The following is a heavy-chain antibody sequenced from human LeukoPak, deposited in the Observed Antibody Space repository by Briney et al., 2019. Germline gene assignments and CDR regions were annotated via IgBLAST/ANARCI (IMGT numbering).Heavy chain of an antibody. Sequence: GGSLRLSCAASGFTFSSFAMSWGRQAPGKGLGVVSAISGSGGSTYYADSVKGRFTISRDNSKNTLYLQMNSLRAEDTAVYYCAKDPYYYDSSGPREYYFDCWGQGTLVTVSS. J-gene: IGHJ4*02. CDR1: GFTFSSFA. CDR2: ISGSGGST. CDR3: AKDPYYYDSSGPREYYFDC. V-gene: IGHV3-23*01. D-gene: IGHD3-22*01.